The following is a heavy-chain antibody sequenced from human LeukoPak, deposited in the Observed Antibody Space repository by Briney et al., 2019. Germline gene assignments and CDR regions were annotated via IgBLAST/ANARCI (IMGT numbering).Heavy chain of an antibody. CDR1: GFTFSSYW. V-gene: IGHV3-74*01. CDR2: INSDGSST. D-gene: IGHD6-13*01. CDR3: AKDGGPQPGTDY. Sequence: GGSLRLSCAASGFTFSSYWMHWVRQAPGKGLVWVSRINSDGSSTSYADSVKGRFTISRDNSKNTLYLQMNSLRAEDTAVYYCAKDGGPQPGTDYWGQGTLVTVSS. J-gene: IGHJ4*02.